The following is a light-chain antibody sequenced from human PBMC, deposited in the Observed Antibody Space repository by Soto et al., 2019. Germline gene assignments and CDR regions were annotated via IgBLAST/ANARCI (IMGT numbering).Light chain of an antibody. Sequence: QSVLTQPPSASGTPGQRVFISCSGSSSNISGTNYAYWYQQLPGAAPKLLMHSNNLRPSGVPERISGSKSGTSASLATSGLRSEDEAVYYCASWDDRLGAVLFGGGTKVTVL. J-gene: IGLJ2*01. CDR3: ASWDDRLGAVL. V-gene: IGLV1-47*02. CDR2: SNN. CDR1: SSNISGTNY.